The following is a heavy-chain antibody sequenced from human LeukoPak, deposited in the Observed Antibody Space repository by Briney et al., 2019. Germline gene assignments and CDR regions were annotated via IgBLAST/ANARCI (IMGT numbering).Heavy chain of an antibody. CDR3: GKDMARIYYYGSGEIDY. CDR1: GFPFSRHG. D-gene: IGHD3-10*01. J-gene: IGHJ4*02. CDR2: ISYDGSNK. Sequence: GRSLRLSCAASGFPFSRHGMHWVRQVPGKGLEWLAVISYDGSNKAYADSVKGRFTISRDNSNNTLHPQMNSLRAEDTAVYYCGKDMARIYYYGSGEIDYWGQGTLVTVSS. V-gene: IGHV3-30*18.